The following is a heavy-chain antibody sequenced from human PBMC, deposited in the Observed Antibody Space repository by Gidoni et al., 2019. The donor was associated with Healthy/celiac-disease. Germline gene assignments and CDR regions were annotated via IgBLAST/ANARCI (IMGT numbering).Heavy chain of an antibody. CDR3: ARGGGYPIDY. CDR2: IYYSGST. CDR1: GGSISSYY. J-gene: IGHJ4*02. Sequence: QVQLQESGPGLVKPSETLSLTCTAPGGSISSYYWSWIRQPPGKGLEWIGYIYYSGSTNYNPSLKRRVTISVDTSKNQFSLKLSSVTAADTAVYYCARGGGYPIDYWGQGTLVTVSS. D-gene: IGHD3-16*02. V-gene: IGHV4-59*01.